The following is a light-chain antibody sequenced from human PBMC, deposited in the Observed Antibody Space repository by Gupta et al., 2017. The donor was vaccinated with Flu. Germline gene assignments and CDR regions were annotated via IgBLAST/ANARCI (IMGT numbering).Light chain of an antibody. V-gene: IGKV3-11*01. CDR2: HAS. CDR1: ENIGTY. CDR3: QQRNVWPLT. Sequence: EIVLTQSPLTLSLSPGETATLSCRASENIGTYLSWFQQKPGQAPRLLIYHASNRATGIPARFSGSGSGTDFTLTISSLEAEDSASYYCQQRNVWPLTFGRGTKVETK. J-gene: IGKJ4*01.